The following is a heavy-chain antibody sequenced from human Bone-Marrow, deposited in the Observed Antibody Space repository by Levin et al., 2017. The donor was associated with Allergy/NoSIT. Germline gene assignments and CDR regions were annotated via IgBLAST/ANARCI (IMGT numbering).Heavy chain of an antibody. V-gene: IGHV1-69*01. D-gene: IGHD3-3*01. CDR2: IIPIFGTA. CDR3: ARAILRRSSWPRSDFWSGDNYYYYGMDV. Sequence: KISCKASGGTFSSYAISWVRQAPGQGLEWMGGIIPIFGTANYAQKFQGRVTITADESTSTAYMELSSLRSEDTAVYYCARAILRRSSWPRSDFWSGDNYYYYGMDVWGQGTTVTVSS. CDR1: GGTFSSYA. J-gene: IGHJ6*02.